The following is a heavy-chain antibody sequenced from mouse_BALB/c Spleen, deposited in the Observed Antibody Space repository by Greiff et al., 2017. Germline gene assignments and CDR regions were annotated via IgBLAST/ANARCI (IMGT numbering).Heavy chain of an antibody. J-gene: IGHJ1*01. D-gene: IGHD1-1*01. CDR1: GYAFSSSW. CDR3: ARGILRSYWYFDV. Sequence: VQLQQSGPELVKPGASVKISCKASGYAFSSSWMNWVKQRPGQGLEWIGRIYPGDGDTNYNGKFKGKATLTADKSSSTAYMQLSSLTSVDSAVYFCARGILRSYWYFDVWGAGTTVTVSS. CDR2: IYPGDGDT. V-gene: IGHV1-82*01.